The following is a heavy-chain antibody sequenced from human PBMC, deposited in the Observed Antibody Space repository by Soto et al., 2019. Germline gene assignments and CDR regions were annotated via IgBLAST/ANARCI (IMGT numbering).Heavy chain of an antibody. Sequence: SETLSLTCTVSGGSISSYYWSWIRQPPGKGLEWIGYIYYSGSTNYNPSLKSRVTISVDTSKNQFSLKLSSVTAADTAVYYCARGLYHSGYDLYPLYYYMDVWGKGTTVTVSS. CDR2: IYYSGST. CDR1: GGSISSYY. D-gene: IGHD5-12*01. CDR3: ARGLYHSGYDLYPLYYYMDV. J-gene: IGHJ6*03. V-gene: IGHV4-59*08.